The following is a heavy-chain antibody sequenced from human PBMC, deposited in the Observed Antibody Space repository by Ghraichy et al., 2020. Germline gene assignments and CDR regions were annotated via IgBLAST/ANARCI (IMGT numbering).Heavy chain of an antibody. Sequence: GGSLRLSCVGSGFTFSDYVMTWVRQAPGKGLEWVSYISSSSDRIYYADSVRGRFTISRDDAKNSLSLQMNSLRDEDTAVYYCVRDHNWALDYWGQGTLVTVSS. CDR1: GFTFSDYV. CDR3: VRDHNWALDY. J-gene: IGHJ4*02. D-gene: IGHD5-24*01. CDR2: ISSSSDRI. V-gene: IGHV3-48*02.